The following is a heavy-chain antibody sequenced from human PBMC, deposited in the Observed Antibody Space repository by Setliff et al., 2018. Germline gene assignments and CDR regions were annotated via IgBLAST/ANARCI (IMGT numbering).Heavy chain of an antibody. CDR2: ISADNGNT. V-gene: IGHV1-18*01. CDR1: GYTFTSYG. CDR3: ARGGYRAEYGDYGDAFDI. Sequence: ASVKVSCKASGYTFTSYGISWVRQAPGQGLEWMGWISADNGNTNYAQKLQGRVTMTTDTSTSRAYMELRSLRSADTAVYYCARGGYRAEYGDYGDAFDIWGQGPMVTVSS. J-gene: IGHJ3*02. D-gene: IGHD4-17*01.